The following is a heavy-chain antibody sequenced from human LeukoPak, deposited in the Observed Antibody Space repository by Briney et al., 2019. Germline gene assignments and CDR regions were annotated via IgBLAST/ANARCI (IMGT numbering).Heavy chain of an antibody. Sequence: PGGSLRLSCAASGFTFSSYAMHWVRQAPGKGLEWVAVISYDGSNKYYADSVKGRFTISRDNSKNSLYLQMNSLRAEDTAVYYCARDREGMTTVKPFDYWGQGTLVTVSS. CDR2: ISYDGSNK. CDR3: ARDREGMTTVKPFDY. J-gene: IGHJ4*02. CDR1: GFTFSSYA. D-gene: IGHD4-17*01. V-gene: IGHV3-30*04.